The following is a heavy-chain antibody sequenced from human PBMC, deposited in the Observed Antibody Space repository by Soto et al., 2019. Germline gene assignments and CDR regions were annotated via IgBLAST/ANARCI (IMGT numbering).Heavy chain of an antibody. CDR1: GFTFSSYA. CDR2: ISGSGGST. V-gene: IGHV3-23*01. CDR3: VRSGYSSSWYEGNYYYGMDV. D-gene: IGHD6-13*01. J-gene: IGHJ6*02. Sequence: GSLRLSCAASGFTFSSYAMSWVRQAPGKGLEWVSAISGSGGSTYYADSVKGRFTISRDNSKNTLYLQMNSLRAEDTAVYYCVRSGYSSSWYEGNYYYGMDVWGQGTTVTVSS.